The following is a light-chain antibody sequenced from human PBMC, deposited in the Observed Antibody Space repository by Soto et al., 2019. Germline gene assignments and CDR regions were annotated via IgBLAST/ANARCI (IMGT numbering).Light chain of an antibody. J-gene: IGLJ1*01. CDR2: EVS. Sequence: QSALTQPPSASGSPGQSVTISCTGTSSDVGKYDYVSWFQHHPGKAPKLIIYEVSKRPSGVPDRFSGSKSGSTASLTVSGLQTEDEADYYCSSYTTTDTYVFGTGTKLTVL. V-gene: IGLV2-8*01. CDR1: SSDVGKYDY. CDR3: SSYTTTDTYV.